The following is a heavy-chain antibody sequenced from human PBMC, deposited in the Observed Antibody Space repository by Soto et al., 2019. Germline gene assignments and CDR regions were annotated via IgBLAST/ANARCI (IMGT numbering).Heavy chain of an antibody. CDR2: INSDGSST. V-gene: IGHV3-74*01. CDR1: GFTFSSYW. Sequence: GGSLRLSCAASGFTFSSYWMHWVRQAPGKGLVWVSRINSDGSSTSYADSVKGRFTISRDNAKNTLYLQMNSLRAEDTAVYYCARDESYGDYETFYYFDYWGQGTLVTVSS. CDR3: ARDESYGDYETFYYFDY. J-gene: IGHJ4*02. D-gene: IGHD4-17*01.